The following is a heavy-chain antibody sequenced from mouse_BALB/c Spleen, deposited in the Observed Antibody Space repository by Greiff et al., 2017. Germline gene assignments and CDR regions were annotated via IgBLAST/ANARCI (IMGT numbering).Heavy chain of an antibody. CDR3: ARKVRDFDY. V-gene: IGHV3-2*02. D-gene: IGHD2-14*01. J-gene: IGHJ2*01. CDR2: ISYSGST. Sequence: ESGPGLVKPSQSLSLTCTVTGYSITSDYAWNWIRQFPGNKLEWMGYISYSGSTSYNPSLKSRISITRDTSKNQFFLQLNSVTTEDTATYYCARKVRDFDYWGQGTTLTVSS. CDR1: GYSITSDYA.